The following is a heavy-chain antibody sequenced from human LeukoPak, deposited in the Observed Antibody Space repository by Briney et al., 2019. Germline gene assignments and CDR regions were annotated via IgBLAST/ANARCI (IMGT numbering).Heavy chain of an antibody. V-gene: IGHV1-69*13. CDR2: IIPIFGTA. Sequence: ASVKVSCKASGGTFSSYAISWVRQAPGQGLEWMGGIIPIFGTANYAQKFQGRVTITADESTSTAYMELSSLRSEDTAVYYCARNHLNYYDSSGYYFDYWGQGTLVTVSS. CDR3: ARNHLNYYDSSGYYFDY. D-gene: IGHD3-22*01. CDR1: GGTFSSYA. J-gene: IGHJ4*02.